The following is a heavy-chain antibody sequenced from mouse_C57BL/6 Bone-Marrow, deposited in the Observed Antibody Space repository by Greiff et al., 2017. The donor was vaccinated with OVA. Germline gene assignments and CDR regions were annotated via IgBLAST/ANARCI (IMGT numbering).Heavy chain of an antibody. J-gene: IGHJ2*01. CDR3: ARRAAQALDY. CDR1: GYAFTNYL. D-gene: IGHD3-2*02. Sequence: VQLQQSGAELVRPGTSVKVSCKASGYAFTNYLIEWVKQRPGQGLEWIGVINPGSGGTNYNEKFKGKATLTADKSSSTAYMQLSSLTSEDSAVYFCARRAAQALDYWGQGTTLTVSS. V-gene: IGHV1-54*01. CDR2: INPGSGGT.